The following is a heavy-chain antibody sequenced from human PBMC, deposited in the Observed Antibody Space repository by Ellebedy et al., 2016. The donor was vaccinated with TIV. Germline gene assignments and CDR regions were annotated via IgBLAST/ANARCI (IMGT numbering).Heavy chain of an antibody. V-gene: IGHV1-2*02. CDR1: GYTFTGYY. Sequence: ASVKVSCXASGYTFTGYYMHWVRQAPGQGLEWMGWINTNSGGTNYAQKFQGRVTMTRDTSITTAYMELSRLRSDDTAVYYCARERCSSTSCYTFDYWGQGTLVTVSS. D-gene: IGHD2-2*02. CDR3: ARERCSSTSCYTFDY. J-gene: IGHJ4*02. CDR2: INTNSGGT.